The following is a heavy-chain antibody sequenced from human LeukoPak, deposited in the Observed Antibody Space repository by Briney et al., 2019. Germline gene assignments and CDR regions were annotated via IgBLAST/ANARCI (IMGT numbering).Heavy chain of an antibody. D-gene: IGHD3-10*01. CDR3: SRDAVVRGVGAFDY. J-gene: IGHJ4*02. CDR2: IYYSGST. Sequence: SETLSLTCTVSGGSISSSSYYWGWIRQPPGKGLEWIGSIYYSGSTYYNPSLKSRVTISVDTSKNQFSLKLSSVTAADTAVYYCSRDAVVRGVGAFDYWGQGTLVTVSS. CDR1: GGSISSSSYY. V-gene: IGHV4-39*01.